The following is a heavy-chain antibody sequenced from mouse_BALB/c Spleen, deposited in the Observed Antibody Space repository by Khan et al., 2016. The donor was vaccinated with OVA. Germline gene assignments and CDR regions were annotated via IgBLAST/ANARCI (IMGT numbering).Heavy chain of an antibody. V-gene: IGHV5-6-5*01. CDR2: ISSGDST. D-gene: IGHD1-1*02. Sequence: EVELVESGGDLVKPGGSLKLSCAASGFTFSNYAMSWVRQTPEKRLEWVASISSGDSTYYPASVKGRFTISRDNARNILYLQMNSLRSEDTAMFYCARDYWFTYWGQGTLVTVSA. CDR3: ARDYWFTY. J-gene: IGHJ3*01. CDR1: GFTFSNYA.